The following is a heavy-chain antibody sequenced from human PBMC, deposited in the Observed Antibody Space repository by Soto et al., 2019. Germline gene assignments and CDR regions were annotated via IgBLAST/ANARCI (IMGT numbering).Heavy chain of an antibody. J-gene: IGHJ4*02. V-gene: IGHV4-31*03. D-gene: IGHD1-1*01. CDR2: IYYSGST. CDR1: GGSISSGGYY. Sequence: SETLSLTCTVSGGSISSGGYYWSWIRQHPGKGLEWIGYIYYSGSTYYNPSLKSRVTISVDTSKNQFSLKLSSVTAADTAVYYCARDSQYSYNWNYPRWGQGTLVTVSS. CDR3: ARDSQYSYNWNYPR.